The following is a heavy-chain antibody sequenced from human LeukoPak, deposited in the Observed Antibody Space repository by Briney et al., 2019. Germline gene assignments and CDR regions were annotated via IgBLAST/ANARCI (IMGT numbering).Heavy chain of an antibody. J-gene: IGHJ4*02. CDR1: GLTFSSYV. V-gene: IGHV3-30*03. Sequence: GGSLRLSCAASGLTFSSYVMHWVRQAPGKGLEWVAVISYDGSNIYYSDSVKGRFTISRDNSKNTLYLQMNSLRADDTAVYYCARHGDGDYGGNSAPDYWGQGTLVTVSS. D-gene: IGHD4-23*01. CDR2: ISYDGSNI. CDR3: ARHGDGDYGGNSAPDY.